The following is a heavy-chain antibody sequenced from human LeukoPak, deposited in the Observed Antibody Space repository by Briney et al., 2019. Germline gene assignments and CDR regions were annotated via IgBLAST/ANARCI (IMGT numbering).Heavy chain of an antibody. D-gene: IGHD2-2*01. CDR2: INHSGST. Sequence: PSETLSLTCAVYGGSFSGYYWSWIRQPPGKGLEWIGEINHSGSTNYNPYLKHRVTRSVETSKNQFSQKLSSVTAADTAVYYCACSSTNYYYYGMDVWGQGTTVSVSS. CDR1: GGSFSGYY. V-gene: IGHV4-34*01. J-gene: IGHJ6*02. CDR3: ACSSTNYYYYGMDV.